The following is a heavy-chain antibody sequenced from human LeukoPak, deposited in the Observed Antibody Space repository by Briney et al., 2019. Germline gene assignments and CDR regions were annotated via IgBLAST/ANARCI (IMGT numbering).Heavy chain of an antibody. Sequence: GGSLRLSCAESGFTFSIYGINWVRPPPAMQLAWVASIWPDGSKKYYADSVKSRFTISRDNAKNSLYLQMSSLRAEDTAVYYCARDHLLWNAEYYYDYWGQGTLVTVSS. J-gene: IGHJ4*02. CDR1: GFTFSIYG. CDR2: IWPDGSKK. CDR3: ARDHLLWNAEYYYDY. V-gene: IGHV3-33*01. D-gene: IGHD1-1*01.